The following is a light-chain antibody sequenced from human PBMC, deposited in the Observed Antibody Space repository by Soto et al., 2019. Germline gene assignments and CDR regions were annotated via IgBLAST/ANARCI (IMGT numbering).Light chain of an antibody. V-gene: IGLV7-46*01. CDR3: LLSYSGARVV. J-gene: IGLJ2*01. CDR1: TGAVTSAHY. Sequence: QTVVTQEPSLTVSPGGTVTLTCASSTGAVTSAHYPCWFHQRPGQAPRTLISDTSNKHSWTPARFSGSLLGGKAALTLSGAQPEDEAEYYCLLSYSGARVVFGGGTKLTVL. CDR2: DTS.